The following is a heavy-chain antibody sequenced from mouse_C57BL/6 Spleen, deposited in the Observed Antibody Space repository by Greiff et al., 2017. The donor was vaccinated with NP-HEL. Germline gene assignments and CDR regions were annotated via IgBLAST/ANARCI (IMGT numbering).Heavy chain of an antibody. Sequence: QVQLQQSGPGLVQPSQSLSITCTVSGFSLTSYGVHWVRQSPGKGLEWLGVIWSGGSTESNAAFISRLSISKDNSKSQVFFKMNSLQADDTAIYYCARTTYGSSSYYFDYWGQGTTLTVSS. V-gene: IGHV2-2*01. CDR1: GFSLTSYG. J-gene: IGHJ2*01. CDR2: IWSGGST. CDR3: ARTTYGSSSYYFDY. D-gene: IGHD1-1*01.